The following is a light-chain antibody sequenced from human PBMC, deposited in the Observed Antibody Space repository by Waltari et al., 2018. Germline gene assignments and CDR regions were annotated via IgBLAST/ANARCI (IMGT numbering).Light chain of an antibody. CDR3: QVWDSDGDYVV. Sequence: SYVLTQPPSVSVAPGQTARITCWGSDIGDKRVHWYQHKTGQAPLLVVYDDTDRPSGIPGRISGSNSGYTATLSITRVEAGDEADYYCQVWDSDGDYVVFGGGTKLIVL. CDR1: DIGDKR. CDR2: DDT. J-gene: IGLJ2*01. V-gene: IGLV3-21*02.